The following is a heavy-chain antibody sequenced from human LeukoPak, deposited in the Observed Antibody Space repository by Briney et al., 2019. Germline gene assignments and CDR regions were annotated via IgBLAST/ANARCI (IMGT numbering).Heavy chain of an antibody. V-gene: IGHV1-18*01. CDR3: ASCSGGSCPDAFDI. CDR1: GYTFTSYG. CDR2: ICAYNGNT. Sequence: ASVKVSCKASGYTFTSYGTSWVRQAPGQGLEWMGWICAYNGNTNYAQKLQGRVTMTTDTSTSTAYMELRSLRSDDTAVYYCASCSGGSCPDAFDIWGQGTMVTVSS. J-gene: IGHJ3*02. D-gene: IGHD2-15*01.